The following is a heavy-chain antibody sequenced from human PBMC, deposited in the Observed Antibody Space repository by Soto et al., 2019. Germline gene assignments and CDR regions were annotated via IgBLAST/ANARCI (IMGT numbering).Heavy chain of an antibody. Sequence: GESLKISCKGSGYSFTSYWIGWVRQMPGKGLEWMGIIYPGDSDTRYSPSFQGQVTISADKSISTAYLQWSSLKASDTAMYYCARVIISGSYYSYFQHWGQGTLVTVSS. CDR1: GYSFTSYW. CDR3: ARVIISGSYYSYFQH. J-gene: IGHJ1*01. V-gene: IGHV5-51*01. CDR2: IYPGDSDT. D-gene: IGHD1-26*01.